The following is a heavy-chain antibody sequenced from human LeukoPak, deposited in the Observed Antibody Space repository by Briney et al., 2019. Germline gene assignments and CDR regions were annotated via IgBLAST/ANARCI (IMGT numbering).Heavy chain of an antibody. V-gene: IGHV3-66*02. Sequence: GGSLRLSCAASGFTVSSNYMSWVRQAPGKGLEWVSVIYSGGSTYYADSVKGRFTISRDNSKNTLYLQMNGLRAEDTAVYYCARDPENTYCGGDCYDSHFDYWGQGTLVTVSS. D-gene: IGHD2-21*01. J-gene: IGHJ4*02. CDR3: ARDPENTYCGGDCYDSHFDY. CDR1: GFTVSSNY. CDR2: IYSGGST.